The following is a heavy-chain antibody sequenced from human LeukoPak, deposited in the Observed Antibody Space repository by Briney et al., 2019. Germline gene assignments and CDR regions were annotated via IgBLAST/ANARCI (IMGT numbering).Heavy chain of an antibody. CDR2: ISYDGGNK. CDR3: AKETSSGSLYYYGMDV. Sequence: PGGSLRLSCAASGFTFSTYDMHWVRQAPGKGLEWVALISYDGGNKYYADSVKGRFTISRDNSKNTLYLQMNSLRAEDTAVFYCAKETSSGSLYYYGMDVWGQGTTVTVSS. D-gene: IGHD3-10*01. J-gene: IGHJ6*02. CDR1: GFTFSTYD. V-gene: IGHV3-30*18.